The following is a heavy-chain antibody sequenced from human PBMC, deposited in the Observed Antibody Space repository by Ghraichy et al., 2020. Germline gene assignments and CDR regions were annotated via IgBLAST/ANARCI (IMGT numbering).Heavy chain of an antibody. V-gene: IGHV4-59*08. Sequence: SETLSLTCTVSGGSISSYYWSWIRQPPGKGLEWIGYIYYSGSTNYNPSLKSRVTISVDTSKNQFSLRLSSVTAADTAVYYCARGRLGAPNWFDPWGQGTLVTVS. CDR3: ARGRLGAPNWFDP. J-gene: IGHJ5*02. CDR1: GGSISSYY. CDR2: IYYSGST. D-gene: IGHD3-16*01.